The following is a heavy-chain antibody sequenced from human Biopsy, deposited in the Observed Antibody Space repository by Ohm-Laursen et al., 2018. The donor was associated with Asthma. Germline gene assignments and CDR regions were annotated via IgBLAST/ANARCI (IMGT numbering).Heavy chain of an antibody. CDR2: VSSDGHNK. Sequence: SLRLSCTASGFVFSQCGMHWVRQGPGKGLEWVALVSSDGHNKYYEDSVKGRFTISRDNSRNRLYLQINSLTVENSAVYFCARQSGQDYGDSIPFDSWGQGTKVAVSS. CDR1: GFVFSQCG. D-gene: IGHD3-22*01. V-gene: IGHV3-30*03. CDR3: ARQSGQDYGDSIPFDS. J-gene: IGHJ3*01.